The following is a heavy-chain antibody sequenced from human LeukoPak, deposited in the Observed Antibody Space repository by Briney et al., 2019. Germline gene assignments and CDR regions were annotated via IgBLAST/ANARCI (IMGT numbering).Heavy chain of an antibody. V-gene: IGHV3-13*04. D-gene: IGHD4-23*01. CDR1: GFTFSSYD. CDR3: ARENSYGGNSGAFDI. Sequence: GGSLRFSCAASGFTFSSYDMHWVRQATGKGLEWVSAIGTAGDTYYPGSVKGRFTISRENAKNSLYLQMNSLRAGDTAVYYCARENSYGGNSGAFDIWGQGTMVTVSS. J-gene: IGHJ3*02. CDR2: IGTAGDT.